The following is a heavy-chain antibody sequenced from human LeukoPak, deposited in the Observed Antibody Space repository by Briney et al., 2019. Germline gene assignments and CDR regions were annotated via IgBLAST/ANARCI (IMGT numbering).Heavy chain of an antibody. CDR1: GFTFSSYG. CDR3: AKARHPNSGSYYFDY. Sequence: GGSLRLSCAASGFTFSSYGMHWVRQAPGRGLEWLAVISYDGNNKNYVDSVKGRFTVSRDNSKNTLYLQMNSLRGEDTAVYYCAKARHPNSGSYYFDYWGQGTLVTVSS. J-gene: IGHJ4*02. D-gene: IGHD1-26*01. CDR2: ISYDGNNK. V-gene: IGHV3-30*18.